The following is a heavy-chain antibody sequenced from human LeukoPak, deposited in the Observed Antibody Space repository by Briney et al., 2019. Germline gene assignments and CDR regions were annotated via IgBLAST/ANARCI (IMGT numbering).Heavy chain of an antibody. V-gene: IGHV3-7*01. CDR2: IKQDGSEK. CDR1: GFTFSSYA. D-gene: IGHD3-16*01. J-gene: IGHJ4*02. Sequence: QSGGSLRLSCAASGFTFSSYAMSWVRQAPGKGLEWVANIKQDGSEKYYVDSVKGRFTISRDNAKNSLYLQMNSLRVEDTAVYYCARDKFGGTDYWGQGTLVTVSS. CDR3: ARDKFGGTDY.